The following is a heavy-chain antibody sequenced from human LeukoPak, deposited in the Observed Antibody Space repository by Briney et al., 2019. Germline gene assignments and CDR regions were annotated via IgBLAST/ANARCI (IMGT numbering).Heavy chain of an antibody. D-gene: IGHD3-10*01. Sequence: GASVKVSCKASGGTFSSYAISWVRQAPGQGLEWMGGIISIFGTANYAQKFQGRVTITADESTSTVYMELSSLRSEDTAVYYCTRDSEVRRNLWHYWGQGTLVTVSS. CDR1: GGTFSSYA. J-gene: IGHJ4*02. CDR3: TRDSEVRRNLWHY. V-gene: IGHV1-69*13. CDR2: IISIFGTA.